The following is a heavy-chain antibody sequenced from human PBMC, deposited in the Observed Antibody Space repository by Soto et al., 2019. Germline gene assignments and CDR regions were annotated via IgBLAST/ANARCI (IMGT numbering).Heavy chain of an antibody. CDR1: GFTFDDYT. CDR3: AKDDGQDYYYYYGMDV. Sequence: LRLSCAASGFTFDDYTMHWVRQAPGKGLEWVSLISWDGGSTYYADSVKGRFTISRDNSKNSLYLQMNSLRTEDTALYYCAKDDGQDYYYYYGMDVWGQGTTVTVSS. J-gene: IGHJ6*02. V-gene: IGHV3-43*01. CDR2: ISWDGGST.